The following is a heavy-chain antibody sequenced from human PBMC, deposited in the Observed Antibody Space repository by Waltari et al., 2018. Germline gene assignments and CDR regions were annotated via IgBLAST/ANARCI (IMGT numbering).Heavy chain of an antibody. D-gene: IGHD7-27*01. CDR1: GFTFPPAW. CDR2: IKSKDRGEAT. J-gene: IGHJ4*02. CDR3: TTLDAPWGG. Sequence: EVEMVESGGASVKPGESLRLSCVASGFTFPPAWLTWVRQVPGRGLGWIGRIKSKDRGEATDFAAPVKGRFSISRDDSRNTVSLQMNNLKAEDTGIYYCTTLDAPWGGWGQGTLVTVSS. V-gene: IGHV3-15*02.